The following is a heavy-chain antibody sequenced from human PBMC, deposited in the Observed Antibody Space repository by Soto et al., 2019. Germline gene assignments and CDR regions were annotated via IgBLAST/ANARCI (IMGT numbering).Heavy chain of an antibody. J-gene: IGHJ6*03. D-gene: IGHD3-16*02. V-gene: IGHV4-34*01. CDR2: INHSGST. CDR1: GGSFSGYY. Sequence: PSETLSLTCAVYGGSFSGYYWSWIRQPPGKGLEWIGEINHSGSTNYNPSLKSRVTISVDTSKNQFSLKLSSVTAADTAVYYCARGWARYGAQNYYMDVWGKGTTVTVSS. CDR3: ARGWARYGAQNYYMDV.